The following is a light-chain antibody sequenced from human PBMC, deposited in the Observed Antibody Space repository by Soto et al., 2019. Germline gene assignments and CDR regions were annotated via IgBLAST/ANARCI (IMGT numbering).Light chain of an antibody. J-gene: IGLJ2*01. CDR1: TGPVTSGHF. Sequence: QAVVTQEPSLTVSPGGTVTLTCGSSTGPVTSGHFPYWLQQKPGQAPRTLIYDTHNKHSWTPARFSGSLLGGKAALTLSGAQAEDEAEYYCLLFHGSASVFGGGTNVTVL. CDR3: LLFHGSASV. V-gene: IGLV7-46*01. CDR2: DTH.